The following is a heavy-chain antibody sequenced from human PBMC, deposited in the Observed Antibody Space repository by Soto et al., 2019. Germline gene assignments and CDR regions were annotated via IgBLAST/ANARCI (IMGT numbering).Heavy chain of an antibody. D-gene: IGHD6-19*01. J-gene: IGHJ4*02. Sequence: QVQLVQSGAEVKKPGASVKASCKASGYTFTSYAMHWVRQAPGQRLGWMGWINAGNGNTKYSQKFQGRVTITRDTSASTAYMELSSLRSEDTTVYYCARDLGGWNDYWGQGTLVTVSS. CDR2: INAGNGNT. CDR1: GYTFTSYA. V-gene: IGHV1-3*01. CDR3: ARDLGGWNDY.